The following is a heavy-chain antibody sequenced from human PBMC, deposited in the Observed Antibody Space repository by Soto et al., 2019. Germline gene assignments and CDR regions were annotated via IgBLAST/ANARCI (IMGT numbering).Heavy chain of an antibody. V-gene: IGHV3-7*05. CDR2: IRGDGSSE. CDR1: GFTFGNYW. CDR3: ARDVNYSDGTAYYDVFDI. Sequence: DVQLVESGGDLVQPGGSLRLSCAASGFTFGNYWMAWVRQAPGKGLEWVANIRGDGSSEYYLDSVRGRFSVSRDNAQESLYLQLTCLRVEDTAVYYCARDVNYSDGTAYYDVFDIWSQGTVVTVCS. J-gene: IGHJ3*02. D-gene: IGHD3-9*01.